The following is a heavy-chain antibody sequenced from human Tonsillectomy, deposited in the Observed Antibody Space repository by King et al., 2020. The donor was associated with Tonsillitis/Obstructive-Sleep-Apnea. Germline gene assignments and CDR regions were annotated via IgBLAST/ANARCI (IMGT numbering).Heavy chain of an antibody. V-gene: IGHV6-1*01. J-gene: IGHJ6*03. CDR1: GDSVSSNSAA. Sequence: HVQLQQSGPGLVKPSQTLSLTCAISGDSVSSNSAAWNWIRQSPSRGLEWLGRTYYRSKWYNDYAVSVKSRITINPDTSKNQFSLQLNSVTPEDTAVYYCPRAYYDILTGYPRFSDDYSYYYMDVWGKGTTVTVSS. CDR3: PRAYYDILTGYPRFSDDYSYYYMDV. D-gene: IGHD3-9*01. CDR2: TYYRSKWYN.